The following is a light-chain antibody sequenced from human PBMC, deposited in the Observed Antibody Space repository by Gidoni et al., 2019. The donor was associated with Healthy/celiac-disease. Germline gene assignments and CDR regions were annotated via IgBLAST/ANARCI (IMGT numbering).Light chain of an antibody. J-gene: IGKJ1*01. CDR2: GAS. V-gene: IGKV3-15*01. CDR1: QNVSSN. CDR3: QQYNNWQWT. Sequence: DIVMTQSPATLSVSPGERATLSCRARQNVSSNLAWYQQKPGQAPRLPIYGASTRATGITARLSGRGSGTEFTLTISSVQSEDFAVYYCQQYNNWQWTFGQGTKVEIK.